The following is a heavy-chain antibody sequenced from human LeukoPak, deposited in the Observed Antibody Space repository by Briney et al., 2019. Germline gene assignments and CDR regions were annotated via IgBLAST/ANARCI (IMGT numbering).Heavy chain of an antibody. CDR1: GFTFTTYW. J-gene: IGHJ4*02. D-gene: IGHD6-13*01. V-gene: IGHV3-7*01. Sequence: GGSLRLSCAASGFTFTTYWMSWVRQAPGKGLEWVANIDQDGSEKYYVDSVKGRFTISRDNAKNSLSLQMNSLRAEDTAVYYCARDMGTSSWHAFDNWGQGTLVTVSS. CDR2: IDQDGSEK. CDR3: ARDMGTSSWHAFDN.